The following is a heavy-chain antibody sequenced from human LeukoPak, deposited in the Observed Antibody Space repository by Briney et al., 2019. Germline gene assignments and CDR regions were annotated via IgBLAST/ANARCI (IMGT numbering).Heavy chain of an antibody. J-gene: IGHJ4*02. CDR2: INPNSGGT. Sequence: GASVKVSCKASGYTFTGYYMHWVRQAPGQGLEWMGWINPNSGGTNYAQKFQGRVTMTRDTSISTAYMELSRLRSDDTAVYYCARAPPHYGGLPFDYWGQGTLVTVSS. D-gene: IGHD4-23*01. CDR1: GYTFTGYY. CDR3: ARAPPHYGGLPFDY. V-gene: IGHV1-2*02.